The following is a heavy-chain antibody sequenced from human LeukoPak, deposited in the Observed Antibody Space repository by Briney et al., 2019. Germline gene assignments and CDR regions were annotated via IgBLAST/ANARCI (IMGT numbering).Heavy chain of an antibody. J-gene: IGHJ3*02. Sequence: GGSLRLSCAASGFTVSSNYMSWVRHAPGKGLEWVSVIYSGGSTSYADSVKGRFTLSRDNSKNTLYLQMHSLRAEDTAVYYCARRFLLGAFDIWGQGTMVTVSS. V-gene: IGHV3-53*01. CDR2: IYSGGST. CDR1: GFTVSSNY. CDR3: ARRFLLGAFDI. D-gene: IGHD3-10*01.